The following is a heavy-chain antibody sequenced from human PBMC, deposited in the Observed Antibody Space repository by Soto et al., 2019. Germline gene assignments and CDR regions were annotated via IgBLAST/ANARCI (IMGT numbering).Heavy chain of an antibody. J-gene: IGHJ5*02. D-gene: IGHD3-10*01. V-gene: IGHV3-33*01. Sequence: QVQLVESGGGVVQPGRSLRLSCAASGFTFSSYGMHWVRQAPGKGLEWVAVIWYDGSNKYYADSVKGRFTISRDNSKNPLYLQMNSLRAEDTAVYYCARGPLCFGDANWFAPWGQGTLVPVSS. CDR3: ARGPLCFGDANWFAP. CDR2: IWYDGSNK. CDR1: GFTFSSYG.